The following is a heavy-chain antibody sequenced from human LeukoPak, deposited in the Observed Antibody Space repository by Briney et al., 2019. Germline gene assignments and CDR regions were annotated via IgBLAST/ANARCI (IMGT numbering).Heavy chain of an antibody. CDR2: ISAYNGNT. CDR3: ARGGIAVAGTGEYYYYYYMDV. D-gene: IGHD6-19*01. J-gene: IGHJ6*03. Sequence: GASVKVSCKASGYTFTSYGISWVRQAPGQGLEWMGWISAYNGNTNYAQKLQGRVTMTTDTSTSTAYMELRSLRSDDTAVYYCARGGIAVAGTGEYYYYYYMDVWGKGTTVTISS. V-gene: IGHV1-18*01. CDR1: GYTFTSYG.